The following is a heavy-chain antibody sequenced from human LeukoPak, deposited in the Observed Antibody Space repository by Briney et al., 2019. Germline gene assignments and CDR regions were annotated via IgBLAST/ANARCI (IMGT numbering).Heavy chain of an antibody. Sequence: ASVKVSCKASGYTFTSYGISWVRQAPGQGLEWMGWISAYNGNTNYAQKLQGRVTMTTDTSTSTAYMELRSLGSDDTAVYYCARAEIVVVPAAIRTFDYWGQGTLVTVSS. CDR3: ARAEIVVVPAAIRTFDY. J-gene: IGHJ4*02. D-gene: IGHD2-2*02. CDR1: GYTFTSYG. V-gene: IGHV1-18*01. CDR2: ISAYNGNT.